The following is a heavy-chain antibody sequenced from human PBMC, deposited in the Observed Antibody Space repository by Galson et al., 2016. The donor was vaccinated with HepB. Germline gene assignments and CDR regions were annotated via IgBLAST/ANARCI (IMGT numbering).Heavy chain of an antibody. V-gene: IGHV3-21*01. Sequence: SLRLSCAASGFTFSNFNMNWVRQAPGKGLEWVSSITRSSKYIYYADSVEGRFTISRDNAKTTLYLHMDSLRAEDSAVYYCARDFRFGELDSNYYGMYVWGQGTSVPVSS. CDR2: ITRSSKYI. J-gene: IGHJ6*02. CDR1: GFTFSNFN. D-gene: IGHD3-10*01. CDR3: ARDFRFGELDSNYYGMYV.